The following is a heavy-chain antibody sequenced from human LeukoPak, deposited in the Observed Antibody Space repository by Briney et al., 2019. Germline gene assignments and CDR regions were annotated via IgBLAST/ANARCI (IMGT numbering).Heavy chain of an antibody. CDR2: INPSSGGT. V-gene: IGHV1-2*07. Sequence: ASVQVSCKASEYTFTAYYIHWVRQAPGQGLEWMGWINPSSGGTNYEHKFQGRVTMTRDTSITTVYMELNSLRSDDTAVFYCARGQQYLGPPVDVNGFDIWGQGTMVSVSS. CDR1: EYTFTAYY. D-gene: IGHD6-13*01. J-gene: IGHJ3*02. CDR3: ARGQQYLGPPVDVNGFDI.